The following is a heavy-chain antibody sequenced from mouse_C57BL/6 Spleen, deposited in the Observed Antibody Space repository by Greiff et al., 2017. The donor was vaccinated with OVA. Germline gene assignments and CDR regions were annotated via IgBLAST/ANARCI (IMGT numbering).Heavy chain of an antibody. J-gene: IGHJ1*03. CDR1: GFTFSNYW. D-gene: IGHD1-1*01. Sequence: EVKLMESGGGLVQPGGSLKLSCVASGFTFSNYWMNWVRQSPEKGLEWVAQLRLKSDNYAKHYAESVKGRFTISRDESKRSVYLQMNNLSAEDTGICSCTGSTTVVNWYFGVWGTGTTVTFSS. V-gene: IGHV6-3*01. CDR2: LRLKSDNYAK. CDR3: TGSTTVVNWYFGV.